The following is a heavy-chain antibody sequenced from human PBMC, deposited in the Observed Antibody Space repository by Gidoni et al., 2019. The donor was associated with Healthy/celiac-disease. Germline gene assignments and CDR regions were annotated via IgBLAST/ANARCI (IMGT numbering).Heavy chain of an antibody. CDR3: AKLYYDSSGYSEYFQH. Sequence: GFTFSSYAMSWVRQAPGKGLEWVSAISGSGGSTYYADSVKGRFTISRDNSKNTLYLQMNSLRAEDTAVYYCAKLYYDSSGYSEYFQHWGQGTLVTVSS. D-gene: IGHD3-22*01. V-gene: IGHV3-23*01. J-gene: IGHJ1*01. CDR1: GFTFSSYA. CDR2: ISGSGGST.